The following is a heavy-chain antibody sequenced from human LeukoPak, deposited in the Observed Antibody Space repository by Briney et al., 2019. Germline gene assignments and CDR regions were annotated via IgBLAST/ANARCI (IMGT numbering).Heavy chain of an antibody. Sequence: GASVKVSCKASGYTFSTYGIGWVRQAPGQGLEWMGRISTYNGDRDYAQKVQGRVTMTTDTSASTAYMELRSLRSDDTAVYYCVRGDWMDVWGQGTTVTVSS. CDR3: VRGDWMDV. V-gene: IGHV1-18*01. CDR2: ISTYNGDR. CDR1: GYTFSTYG. D-gene: IGHD3-9*01. J-gene: IGHJ6*02.